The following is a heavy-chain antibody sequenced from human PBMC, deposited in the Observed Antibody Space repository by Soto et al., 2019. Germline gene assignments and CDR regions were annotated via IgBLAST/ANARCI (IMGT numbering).Heavy chain of an antibody. V-gene: IGHV1-3*01. CDR1: GYTFTSYT. CDR2: INAGNGNR. J-gene: IGHJ1*01. D-gene: IGHD3-10*01. CDR3: ARADLRFGEFVFLH. Sequence: QVQLVQSGAEVKKPGASVKVSCKASGYTFTSYTIHWVRQAPGLRLEWMGWINAGNGNRKYSQKFQDRVTTTRDTSASTAYMELSSLRSEDTAVYYCARADLRFGEFVFLHWGQGTLVTVSS.